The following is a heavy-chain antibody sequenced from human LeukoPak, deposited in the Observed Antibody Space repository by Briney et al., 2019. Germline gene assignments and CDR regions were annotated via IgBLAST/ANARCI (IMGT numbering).Heavy chain of an antibody. J-gene: IGHJ4*02. V-gene: IGHV1-3*01. CDR3: ARDGTVTTFGPEGYFNY. CDR1: GYTFTSYA. Sequence: ASVKVSCKASGYTFTSYAMHWVRQAPGQRLEWMGWINAGNGNTKYSQKFQGRVTITRATSASTAYMELSSLRSEDTAVYYYARDGTVTTFGPEGYFNYWGQGTLVTVSS. CDR2: INAGNGNT. D-gene: IGHD4-17*01.